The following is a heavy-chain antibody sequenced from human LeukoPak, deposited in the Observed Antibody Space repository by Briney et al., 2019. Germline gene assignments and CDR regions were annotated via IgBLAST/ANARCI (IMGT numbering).Heavy chain of an antibody. J-gene: IGHJ4*02. CDR1: GFTFSSYA. V-gene: IGHV3-23*01. Sequence: PPGGSLRLSCAASGFTFSSYAMNWVRQAPGKGLEWVSVISGGSTYYADSVKGRFTISRDISKNKLYLQMNSLRAEDTAVYYCATAPPGYSSGWYSDYWGQGTLVTVSP. D-gene: IGHD6-19*01. CDR3: ATAPPGYSSGWYSDY. CDR2: ISGGST.